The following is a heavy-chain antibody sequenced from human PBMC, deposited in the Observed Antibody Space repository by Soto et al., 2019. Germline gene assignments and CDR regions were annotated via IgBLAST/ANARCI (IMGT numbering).Heavy chain of an antibody. CDR1: GFTFSTYP. V-gene: IGHV3-23*01. D-gene: IGHD3-22*01. CDR3: AKXRNSYDGSGHYSFPLDV. CDR2: ISGSGGST. J-gene: IGHJ6*02. Sequence: GGSLRLSCAASGFTFSTYPMTWVRQAPGKGLEWVSHISGSGGSTYNADSVKGRFTISRDNSKNTLYLQMNTLRAEDTAVYYCAKXRNSYDGSGHYSFPLDVWGQGTTVTVSS.